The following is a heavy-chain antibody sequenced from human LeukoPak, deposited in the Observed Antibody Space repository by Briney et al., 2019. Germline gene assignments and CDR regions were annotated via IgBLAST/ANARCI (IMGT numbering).Heavy chain of an antibody. CDR3: AKDHPYSQGAFDY. CDR2: IRYDGSNK. J-gene: IGHJ4*02. V-gene: IGHV3-30*02. CDR1: GFTFSSYG. D-gene: IGHD2-15*01. Sequence: GGSLRLSCAASGFTFSSYGMHWVRQAPGKGLEWVAFIRYDGSNKYYADSVKGRFTISRDNSKNTLYLQMNGLRAEDTAVYYCAKDHPYSQGAFDYWGQGTLVTVSS.